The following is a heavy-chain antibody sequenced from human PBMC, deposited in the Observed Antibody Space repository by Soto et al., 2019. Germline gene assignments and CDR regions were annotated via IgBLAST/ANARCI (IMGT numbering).Heavy chain of an antibody. Sequence: GGSLRFSCAASGFTVSSNYMSWVRQAPGKGLEWVSVIYSGGSTYYADSVKGRFTISRDNSKNTLYLQMNSLRAEDTAVFYCARLSGYDGYFDYWGQGTLVNRLL. CDR1: GFTVSSNY. V-gene: IGHV3-53*01. J-gene: IGHJ4*02. CDR3: ARLSGYDGYFDY. D-gene: IGHD5-12*01. CDR2: IYSGGST.